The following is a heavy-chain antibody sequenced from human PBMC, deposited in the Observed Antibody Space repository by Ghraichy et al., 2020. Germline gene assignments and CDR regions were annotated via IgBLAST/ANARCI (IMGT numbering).Heavy chain of an antibody. CDR3: ARQTFIGTVNF. Sequence: SETLSLTCAVYGGSFSGYYWSWIRQPPWKGLEWIGEINHSGSPNYNPSLKSRVIISVDTSKNQISLNLSSVAAADTAVYFCARQTFIGTVNFWGQGTLVTVSS. V-gene: IGHV4-34*01. D-gene: IGHD1-1*01. CDR1: GGSFSGYY. CDR2: INHSGSP. J-gene: IGHJ4*02.